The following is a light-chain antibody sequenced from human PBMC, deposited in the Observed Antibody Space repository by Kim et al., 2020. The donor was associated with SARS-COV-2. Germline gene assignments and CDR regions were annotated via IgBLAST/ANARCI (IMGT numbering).Light chain of an antibody. CDR1: KLGDEY. V-gene: IGLV3-1*01. J-gene: IGLJ3*02. CDR2: QDS. CDR3: QAWDSSTNWV. Sequence: VPPGQTASSTCSGDKLGDEYACWYQQRPGQSPVLVIYQDSQRPSGIPERVSGSNSGNTATLTISGTQAMDEADYYCQAWDSSTNWVFGGGTQLTVL.